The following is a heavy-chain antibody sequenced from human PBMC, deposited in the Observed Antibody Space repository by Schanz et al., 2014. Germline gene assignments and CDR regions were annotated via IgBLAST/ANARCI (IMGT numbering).Heavy chain of an antibody. J-gene: IGHJ2*01. CDR2: ISYDGSKK. CDR3: ARNRGSGGQNWYFDL. CDR1: GFGFSSYS. D-gene: IGHD1-26*01. Sequence: VQLVESGGGLIQPGGSLRLSCAASGFGFSSYSMNWVRQAPGKGLEWVGVISYDGSKKSYADSVKGRFTISRDNTKNSLFLQLNSLRADDTAVYYCARNRGSGGQNWYFDLWGRGTLVTVSS. V-gene: IGHV3-33*08.